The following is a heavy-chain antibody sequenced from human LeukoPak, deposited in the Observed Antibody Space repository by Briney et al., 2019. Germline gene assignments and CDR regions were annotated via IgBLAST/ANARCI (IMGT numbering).Heavy chain of an antibody. CDR2: VRYDGNDK. Sequence: GGSLRLSCAASGFTFRTYGMNWVRQAPGKGLEWVAFVRYDGNDKFYADSVKGRLTISRDNSKNTLYLQMNSLRDVDTAVYYCAKDYSTVWFSKGADYWGQGTLVTVSS. D-gene: IGHD2-2*01. CDR1: GFTFRTYG. J-gene: IGHJ4*02. V-gene: IGHV3-30*02. CDR3: AKDYSTVWFSKGADY.